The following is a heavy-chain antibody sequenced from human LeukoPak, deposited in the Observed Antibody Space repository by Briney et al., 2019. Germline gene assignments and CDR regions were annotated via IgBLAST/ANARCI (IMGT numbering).Heavy chain of an antibody. D-gene: IGHD2-2*01. CDR2: ISAYNGNT. J-gene: IGHJ6*02. CDR3: ARDVPTRYCSSTSCYEDYCYGMDV. V-gene: IGHV1-18*01. Sequence: ASVKVSCKASGYTFTSYGISWVRQAPGQGLEWMGWISAYNGNTNYAQKLQGRVTMTTDTSTSTAYMELRSLRSDDTAVYYCARDVPTRYCSSTSCYEDYCYGMDVWGQGTTVTVSS. CDR1: GYTFTSYG.